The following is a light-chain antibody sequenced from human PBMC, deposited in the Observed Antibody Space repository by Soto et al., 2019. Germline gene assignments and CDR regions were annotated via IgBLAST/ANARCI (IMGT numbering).Light chain of an antibody. CDR2: DAS. J-gene: IGKJ2*01. Sequence: DIVLTQSPGPLSLSPGERVTLSCRASQSINNCLAWNHQRPGQAPRLLIYDASNRATGIPSRFSGRGSGTDCSLRISGLEPEDVATYYCQQRAGWPYTFGQGTRLEIK. CDR3: QQRAGWPYT. V-gene: IGKV3-11*01. CDR1: QSINNC.